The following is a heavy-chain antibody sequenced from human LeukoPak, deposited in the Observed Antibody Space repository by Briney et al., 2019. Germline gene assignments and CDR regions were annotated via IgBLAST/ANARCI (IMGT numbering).Heavy chain of an antibody. Sequence: SETLSLTCAVYGGSFSGYYWSWIRQPPGKGLEWIGEINHSGSTNYNPSLKSRVTISVDTSKNQFSLKLSSVTAADTAVYYCARSVGVVIRYYYYMDVWGKGTTVTVSS. CDR1: GGSFSGYY. CDR3: ARSVGVVIRYYYYMDV. J-gene: IGHJ6*03. D-gene: IGHD3-3*01. V-gene: IGHV4-34*01. CDR2: INHSGST.